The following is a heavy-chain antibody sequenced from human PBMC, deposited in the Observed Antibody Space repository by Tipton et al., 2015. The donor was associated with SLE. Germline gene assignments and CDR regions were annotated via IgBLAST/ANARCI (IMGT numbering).Heavy chain of an antibody. CDR1: GGSISSYY. CDR3: ARGHSSWSYYYYYYMDV. Sequence: LRLSCTVSGGSISSYYWSWIRQPPGKGLEWIGYIYYGGSTNYNPSLKSRVTISVDTSKNQFSLKLSSVTAADTAVYYCARGHSSWSYYYYYYMDVWGKGTTVTVSS. V-gene: IGHV4-59*01. CDR2: IYYGGST. D-gene: IGHD6-13*01. J-gene: IGHJ6*03.